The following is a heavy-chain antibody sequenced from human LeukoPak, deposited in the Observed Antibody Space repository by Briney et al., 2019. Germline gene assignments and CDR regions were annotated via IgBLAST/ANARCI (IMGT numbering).Heavy chain of an antibody. CDR1: GGTFSSYA. CDR3: AKDPAVGGYCSSTSCYQGDDY. CDR2: ISGSGGST. J-gene: IGHJ4*02. V-gene: IGHV3-23*01. Sequence: GSSVKVSCKASGGTFSSYAMSWVRQAPGKGLEWVSAISGSGGSTYYADSVKGRFTISRDNSKNTLYLQMNSLRAEDTAVYYCAKDPAVGGYCSSTSCYQGDDYWGQGTLVTVSS. D-gene: IGHD2-2*01.